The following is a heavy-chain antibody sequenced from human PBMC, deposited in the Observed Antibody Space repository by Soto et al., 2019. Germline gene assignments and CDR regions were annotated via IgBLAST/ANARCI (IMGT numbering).Heavy chain of an antibody. CDR2: ISYDGSNK. CDR1: GFTFSSYG. V-gene: IGHV3-30*18. Sequence: QVQLVESGGGVVQPGRSLRLSCAASGFTFSSYGMHWVRQAPGKGLEWVAVISYDGSNKHYADSVKGRFTISRDNSKITLYLQINSLTTEDTAMYYCAKDGNIVGDTDAFDIWGQGTMVTVSS. D-gene: IGHD1-26*01. CDR3: AKDGNIVGDTDAFDI. J-gene: IGHJ3*02.